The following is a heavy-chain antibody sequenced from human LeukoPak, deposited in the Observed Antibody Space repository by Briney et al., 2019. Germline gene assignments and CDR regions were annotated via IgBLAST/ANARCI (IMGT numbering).Heavy chain of an antibody. CDR1: GFTFSSYA. J-gene: IGHJ3*02. V-gene: IGHV3-30*01. Sequence: PGGSLRLSCAASGFTFSSYAMHWVRQAPGKGLEWVAVISYDGSNKDYADSVKGRFTISRDNSKNTLYLQMNSLRAEDTAVYYCARVTPAVSAFDIWGQGTMVTVSS. CDR2: ISYDGSNK. D-gene: IGHD2-21*02. CDR3: ARVTPAVSAFDI.